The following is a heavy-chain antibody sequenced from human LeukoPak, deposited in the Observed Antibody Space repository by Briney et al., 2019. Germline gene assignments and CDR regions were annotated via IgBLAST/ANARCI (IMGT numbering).Heavy chain of an antibody. Sequence: GESMKISCKGSGYSFTSYWIGWVRQMPGKGLEWMGIIYPGDSDTRYSPSFQGQVTISADKSISTAYLQWSSLKASDTAMYYCARHWSWSSSNYYYYYGMDVWGQGTTVTVSS. CDR1: GYSFTSYW. CDR3: ARHWSWSSSNYYYYYGMDV. J-gene: IGHJ6*02. V-gene: IGHV5-51*01. CDR2: IYPGDSDT. D-gene: IGHD6-6*01.